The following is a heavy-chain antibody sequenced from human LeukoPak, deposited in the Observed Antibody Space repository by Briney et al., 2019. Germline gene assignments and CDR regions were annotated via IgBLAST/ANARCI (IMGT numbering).Heavy chain of an antibody. CDR2: ISSNGGST. Sequence: GGSLRLSCAASGFTFSSYAMHWVRQAPGKGLEYVSAISSNGGSTYYANSVKGRFTVSRDNSKNTLYLQMGSLRAEDMAVYYCASGKSYYYDSSGYCAYWGQGTLVTVSS. D-gene: IGHD3-22*01. J-gene: IGHJ4*02. CDR1: GFTFSSYA. V-gene: IGHV3-64*01. CDR3: ASGKSYYYDSSGYCAY.